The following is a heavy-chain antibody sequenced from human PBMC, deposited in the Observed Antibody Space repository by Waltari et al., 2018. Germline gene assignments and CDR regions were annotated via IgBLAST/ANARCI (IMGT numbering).Heavy chain of an antibody. CDR2: INHSGST. J-gene: IGHJ4*02. CDR3: ARAWGSSSWYPFFLDY. CDR1: GGSFSGYY. D-gene: IGHD6-13*01. Sequence: QVQLQQWGAGLLKPSETLSLTCAVYGGSFSGYYWSWIRQPPGKGLEWIGEINHSGSTNYNPSLKSRVTISVDTSKNQFSLKLSSVTAADTAVYYCARAWGSSSWYPFFLDYWGQGTLVTVSS. V-gene: IGHV4-34*01.